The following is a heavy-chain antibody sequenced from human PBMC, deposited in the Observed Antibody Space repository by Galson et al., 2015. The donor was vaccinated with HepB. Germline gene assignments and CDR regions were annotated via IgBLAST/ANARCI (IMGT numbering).Heavy chain of an antibody. D-gene: IGHD2-2*01. CDR2: MNPNSGNT. J-gene: IGHJ5*02. Sequence: SVKVSCKASGYTFTSYDINWVRQATGQGPEWMGWMNPNSGNTGYAQKFQGRVTMTRNTSISTAYMELSSLRSEDTAVYYCARGYRGGSTGNNWFDPWGQGTLVTVSS. CDR3: ARGYRGGSTGNNWFDP. CDR1: GYTFTSYD. V-gene: IGHV1-8*01.